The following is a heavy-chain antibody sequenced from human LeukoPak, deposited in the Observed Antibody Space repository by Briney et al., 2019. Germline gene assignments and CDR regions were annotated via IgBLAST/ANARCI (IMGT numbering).Heavy chain of an antibody. CDR2: ISAYNGNT. V-gene: IGHV1-18*01. J-gene: IGHJ4*02. CDR1: GYTFTSYG. Sequence: GASVKVSCKASGYTFTSYGISWVRQAPGQGLEWMGWISAYNGNTNYAQKLQGRVTMTTDTSTSTAYMELRSLRSDDTAVYYCARLDVLRFLEWPTDYWGQGTLVTVSS. CDR3: ARLDVLRFLEWPTDY. D-gene: IGHD3-3*01.